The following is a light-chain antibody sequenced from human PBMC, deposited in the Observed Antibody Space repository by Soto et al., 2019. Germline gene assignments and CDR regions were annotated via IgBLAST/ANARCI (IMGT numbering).Light chain of an antibody. CDR1: QTISTY. J-gene: IGKJ1*01. CDR3: QQSFGTPRT. V-gene: IGKV1-39*01. CDR2: AAS. Sequence: DIQMTQSPSSLSASVRDRVTITCLASQTISTYLNWYQQKPGKAPKLLISAASSLQSGVPSRFRGSGSGTDFTLTISSLQPEDFATYYCQQSFGTPRTFGQGTKVEIK.